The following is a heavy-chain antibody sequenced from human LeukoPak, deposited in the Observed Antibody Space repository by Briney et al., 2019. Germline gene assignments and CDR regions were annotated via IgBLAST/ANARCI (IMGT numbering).Heavy chain of an antibody. J-gene: IGHJ4*02. Sequence: TSETLSRTCTGAGGSISSYYWSWIRQPPGKGLEWIGNIYYSGSTNDNPSLNSRVTTSVDTSKNQLSLKLSSVTAADTAVYYCARDRGTAAAGPDFDYWGQGTLVTVSS. V-gene: IGHV4-59*01. CDR3: ARDRGTAAAGPDFDY. CDR2: IYYSGST. CDR1: GGSISSYY. D-gene: IGHD6-13*01.